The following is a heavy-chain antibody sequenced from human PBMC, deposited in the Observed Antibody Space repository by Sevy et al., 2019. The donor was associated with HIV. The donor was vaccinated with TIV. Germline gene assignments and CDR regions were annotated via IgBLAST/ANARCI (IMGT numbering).Heavy chain of an antibody. Sequence: GGSLRLSCAASGFTFSSYSMNWVRQAPGKGLEWVSSISSSSSYIYYADSVKGRFTISRDNAKNSLYLQMNSLRAEDTAVYYCATGKVNYHDSSFARVWGQGTLVTVSS. CDR2: ISSSSSYI. CDR1: GFTFSSYS. D-gene: IGHD3-22*01. J-gene: IGHJ4*02. CDR3: ATGKVNYHDSSFARV. V-gene: IGHV3-21*01.